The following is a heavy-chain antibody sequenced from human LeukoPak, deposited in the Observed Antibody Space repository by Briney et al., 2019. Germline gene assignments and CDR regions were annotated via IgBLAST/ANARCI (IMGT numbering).Heavy chain of an antibody. CDR3: ARSPATGTTDF. J-gene: IGHJ4*02. CDR1: GFTFSDYW. CDR2: INHDGNEK. D-gene: IGHD1-7*01. V-gene: IGHV3-7*01. Sequence: PGGSLRLSCAVSGFTFSDYWMSWVRQPPGKGLERVANINHDGNEKYYVDSVMGRFTISRDNAKNSLYLQMNSLSVEDTAVYFCARSPATGTTDFWGQGTLVTVSS.